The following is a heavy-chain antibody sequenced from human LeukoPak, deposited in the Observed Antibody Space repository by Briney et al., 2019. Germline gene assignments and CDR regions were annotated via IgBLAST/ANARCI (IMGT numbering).Heavy chain of an antibody. CDR1: GYTFTSYA. Sequence: ASVKVSCKASGYTFTSYAMHWVRQAPGQRLEWMGWINAGNGNTKYSQKFQGRVTITRDTSASTAYMELSGLRSEDTAMYYCARVGKWGGYDSGRFNYYYGMDVWGKGTTVTVSS. CDR2: INAGNGNT. J-gene: IGHJ6*04. V-gene: IGHV1-3*01. D-gene: IGHD5-12*01. CDR3: ARVGKWGGYDSGRFNYYYGMDV.